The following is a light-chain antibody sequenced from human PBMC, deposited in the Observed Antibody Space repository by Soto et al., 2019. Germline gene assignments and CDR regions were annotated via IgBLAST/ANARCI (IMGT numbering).Light chain of an antibody. CDR3: CSYAGSYTFVV. CDR2: DVI. V-gene: IGLV2-11*01. CDR1: SSDVGGYNY. J-gene: IGLJ2*01. Sequence: QSALTQPPSVSGSPGQSVTISCTGTSSDVGGYNYVSWYQQHPGKAPKLVIYDVIKRPSGVPDRFSGSKSGNTASLTISGLQAEDEADYCCCSYAGSYTFVVFGGGTKLTVL.